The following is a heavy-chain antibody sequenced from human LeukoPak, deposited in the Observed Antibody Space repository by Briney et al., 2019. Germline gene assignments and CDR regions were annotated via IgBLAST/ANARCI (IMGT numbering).Heavy chain of an antibody. CDR3: ARDLGGCWFDP. J-gene: IGHJ5*02. V-gene: IGHV1-69*13. CDR2: IIPIFGTT. Sequence: ASVKVSWKASGGTFSSYAISWVRQAPGQGLEWMGGIIPIFGTTNYAQKFQGRVTITADESTSTAYMELSSLRSEDTAVYYCARDLGGCWFDPWGQGTLVTVSS. CDR1: GGTFSSYA.